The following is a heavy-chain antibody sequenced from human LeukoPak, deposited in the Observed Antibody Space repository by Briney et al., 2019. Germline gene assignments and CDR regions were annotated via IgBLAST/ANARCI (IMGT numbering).Heavy chain of an antibody. CDR3: ARRTMVRGVIDAFDI. V-gene: IGHV5-51*01. J-gene: IGHJ3*02. Sequence: GESLKISCKGSGYSFTSYWIGWVRQMPGKGLEWMGIIYPGDSDTRYSPSFQGQVTISADKSISTAYLQWSSLKASDTAMYYCARRTMVRGVIDAFDIWGQGTMVTVSS. CDR1: GYSFTSYW. D-gene: IGHD3-10*01. CDR2: IYPGDSDT.